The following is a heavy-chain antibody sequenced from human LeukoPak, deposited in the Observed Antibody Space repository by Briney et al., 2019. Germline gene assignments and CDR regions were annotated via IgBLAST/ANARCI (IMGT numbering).Heavy chain of an antibody. CDR3: ARDGHDGYNSYYFDY. CDR1: GYTFTSYA. V-gene: IGHV1-3*01. J-gene: IGHJ4*02. D-gene: IGHD5-24*01. CDR2: INAGNGNT. Sequence: GASVKVSCKASGYTFTSYAMHWVRQAPGQRLEWMGWINAGNGNTKYSQKFQGRVTITRDTSASTAYMELSSLRSEDTAVYYCARDGHDGYNSYYFDYWGQGTLVTVSS.